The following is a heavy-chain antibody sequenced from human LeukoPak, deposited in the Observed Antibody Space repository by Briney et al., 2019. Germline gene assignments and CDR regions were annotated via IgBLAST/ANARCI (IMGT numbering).Heavy chain of an antibody. CDR3: ARDLSRWLVQGY. Sequence: ASVKVSCKASGYTFTSYGISWVRQAPGQGLERMGWISAYNGNTNYAQKLQGRVTMTTDTSTSTAYMELRSLRSDDTAVYYCARDLSRWLVQGYWGQGTLVTVSS. J-gene: IGHJ4*02. CDR1: GYTFTSYG. V-gene: IGHV1-18*01. CDR2: ISAYNGNT. D-gene: IGHD6-19*01.